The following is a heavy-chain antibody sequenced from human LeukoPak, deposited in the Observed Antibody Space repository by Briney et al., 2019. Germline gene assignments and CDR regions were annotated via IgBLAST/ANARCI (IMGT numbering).Heavy chain of an antibody. D-gene: IGHD6-19*01. CDR2: TSFDESNK. CDR3: AVVAGRFPPDY. V-gene: IGHV3-30-3*01. J-gene: IGHJ4*02. CDR1: GFTFSTYA. Sequence: GGSLRLSCAGSGFTFSTYAMHWVRQAPGKGLEWVAFTSFDESNKFYADSVEGRFTISRDNSKKTLFLQMNNLRVDDTAIYYCAVVAGRFPPDYWGQGTLVTVSS.